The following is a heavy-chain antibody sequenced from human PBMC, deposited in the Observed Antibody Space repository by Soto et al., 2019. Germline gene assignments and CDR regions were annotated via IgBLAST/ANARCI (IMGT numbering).Heavy chain of an antibody. V-gene: IGHV1-8*01. Sequence: QVQLVQSGAEVKKPGASVRVSCKASGYTFTKFDINWVRQATGQGLEWMGWMNPNSGNTGYAQKFQGRVTITTNTSITTAYMELSTLRSEDTAVYYCVRGDYGDYSHWFDPWGQGTLVTVSS. J-gene: IGHJ5*02. D-gene: IGHD4-17*01. CDR2: MNPNSGNT. CDR1: GYTFTKFD. CDR3: VRGDYGDYSHWFDP.